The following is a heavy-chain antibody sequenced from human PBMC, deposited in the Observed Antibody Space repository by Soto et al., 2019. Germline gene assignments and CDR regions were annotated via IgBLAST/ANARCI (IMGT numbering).Heavy chain of an antibody. V-gene: IGHV3-23*01. CDR3: AKRSRASTCDF. J-gene: IGHJ4*02. CDR1: GFTFSSYA. D-gene: IGHD6-6*01. Sequence: EVQLLESGGGLVQPGESLRLSCAASGFTFSSYAMSWVRQAPGKGLEWVSVISGSDDSTYYADSVKSRFTISRDNSKNTLYLQMNMLRAENMVVYYCAKRSRASTCDFWGQGTLATVSS. CDR2: ISGSDDST.